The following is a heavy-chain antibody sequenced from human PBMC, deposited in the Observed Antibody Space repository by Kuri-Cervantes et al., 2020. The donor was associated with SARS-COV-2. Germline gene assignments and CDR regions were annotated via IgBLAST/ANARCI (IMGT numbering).Heavy chain of an antibody. CDR1: GYTFTSYD. D-gene: IGHD2-2*01. CDR3: AREGYCSSTSCSQGGPYAFDI. CDR2: MNPNSGNT. J-gene: IGHJ3*02. Sequence: ASVKVSCKASGYTFTSYDINWVRQATGQGLEWMGWMNPNSGNTGYAQKFQGRVTITRNTSRSTAYMELSSLRSEDTAVYYCAREGYCSSTSCSQGGPYAFDIWGQGTMVTDSS. V-gene: IGHV1-8*03.